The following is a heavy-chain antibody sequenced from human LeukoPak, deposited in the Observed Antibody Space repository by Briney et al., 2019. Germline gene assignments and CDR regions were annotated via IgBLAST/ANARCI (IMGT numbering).Heavy chain of an antibody. J-gene: IGHJ5*02. Sequence: PSETLSLTCAVYGGSFSGYYWSWIRQPPGKGLEWIGEINHSGSTNYNPSLKSRVTISVDTSKNQFSLKLSSVTAADTAVYYCARGAQGYCSGGSRYSRRGRWNWFDPWGQGTLVTVSS. CDR3: ARGAQGYCSGGSRYSRRGRWNWFDP. D-gene: IGHD2-15*01. CDR2: INHSGST. CDR1: GGSFSGYY. V-gene: IGHV4-34*01.